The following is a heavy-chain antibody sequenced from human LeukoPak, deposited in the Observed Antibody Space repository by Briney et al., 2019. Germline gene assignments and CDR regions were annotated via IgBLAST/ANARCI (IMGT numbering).Heavy chain of an antibody. V-gene: IGHV2-70*11. Sequence: SGPALVKPTQTLTLTCTFSGFSLSTSGMCVSWIRQPPGKALEWLARIDWDDDKYYSTSLKTRLTISKDTSKNQVVLTMTNMDPVDTATYYCARAQIQEQWLDYWGQGTLVTVSS. CDR3: ARAQIQEQWLDY. CDR1: GFSLSTSGMC. CDR2: IDWDDDK. D-gene: IGHD6-19*01. J-gene: IGHJ4*02.